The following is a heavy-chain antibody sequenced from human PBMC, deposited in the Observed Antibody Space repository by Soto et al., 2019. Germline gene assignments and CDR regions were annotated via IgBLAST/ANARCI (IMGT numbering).Heavy chain of an antibody. V-gene: IGHV3-48*02. CDR2: ISSSSSTI. CDR1: GFTFSSYS. CDR3: ARDLNGITGTIYYYYGMDV. D-gene: IGHD1-7*01. J-gene: IGHJ6*02. Sequence: GGSLRLSCAASGFTFSSYSMNWVRQAPGKGLEWVSYISSSSSTIYYADSVKGRFTISRDNAKNSLYLQMNSLRDEDTAVYYCARDLNGITGTIYYYYGMDVWGQGTTVTVSS.